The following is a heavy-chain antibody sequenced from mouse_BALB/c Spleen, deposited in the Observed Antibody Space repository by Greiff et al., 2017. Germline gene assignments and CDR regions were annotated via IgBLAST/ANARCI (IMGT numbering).Heavy chain of an antibody. CDR3: ARIPLYDYGRAMDY. Sequence: QVTLKESGPGILQPSQTLSLTCSFSGFSLSTSGMGVGWIRQPSGKGLEWLAHIWWDDDKRYNPALKSRLTISKDTSSNQVFLKIASVDTADTATCYSARIPLYDYGRAMDYWGQGTSVTVSS. CDR1: GFSLSTSGMG. J-gene: IGHJ4*01. D-gene: IGHD2-4*01. V-gene: IGHV8-8*01. CDR2: IWWDDDK.